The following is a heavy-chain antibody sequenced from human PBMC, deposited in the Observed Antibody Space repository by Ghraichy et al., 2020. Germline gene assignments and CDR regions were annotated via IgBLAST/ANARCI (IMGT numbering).Heavy chain of an antibody. CDR1: GYTFTSYG. CDR2: ISAYNGNT. Sequence: ASVKVSCKASGYTFTSYGISWVRQAPGQGLEWMGWISAYNGNTNYAQKLQGRVTMTTDTSTSTAYMELRSLRSDDTAVYYCARAYCSSTSCQPNTNSYYYYGMDVWGQGTTVTVSS. CDR3: ARAYCSSTSCQPNTNSYYYYGMDV. J-gene: IGHJ6*02. D-gene: IGHD2-2*01. V-gene: IGHV1-18*04.